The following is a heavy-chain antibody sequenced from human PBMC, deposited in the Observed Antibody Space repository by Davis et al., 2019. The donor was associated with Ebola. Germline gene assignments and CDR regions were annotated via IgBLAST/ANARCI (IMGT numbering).Heavy chain of an antibody. CDR2: IYYSGST. Sequence: SETLSLTCTVSGGSISSSSYYWGWIRQPPGKGLEWIGSIYYSGSTYYNPSLKSRVTISVDTSKNQFSLKLSSVTAADTAVYYCARQGDEQLWFDYWGQGTTVTVSS. J-gene: IGHJ4*03. CDR3: ARQGDEQLWFDY. D-gene: IGHD5-18*01. V-gene: IGHV4-39*01. CDR1: GGSISSSSYY.